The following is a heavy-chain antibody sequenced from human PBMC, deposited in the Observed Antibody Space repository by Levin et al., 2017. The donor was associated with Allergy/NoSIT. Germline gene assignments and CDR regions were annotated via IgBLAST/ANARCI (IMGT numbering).Heavy chain of an antibody. V-gene: IGHV3-23*01. D-gene: IGHD3-9*01. CDR1: GFMFSSYA. CDR2: TSSARGGAVNT. CDR3: AKEFSTGYSYDGFDI. Sequence: GGSLRLSCAASGFMFSSYAMNWVRQAPGKGLEWVSTTSSARGGAVNTYYADSVKGRFTVSRDNSENTLYLHMHSLRAEDTALYFCAKEFSTGYSYDGFDIWGQGTMVTVSS. J-gene: IGHJ3*02.